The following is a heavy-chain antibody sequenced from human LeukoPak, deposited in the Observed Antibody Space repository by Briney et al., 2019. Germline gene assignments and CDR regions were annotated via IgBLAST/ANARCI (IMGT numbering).Heavy chain of an antibody. Sequence: GASVKVSCKASGYTFNNYDISWVRQAPGEGLEWMGWISTYYGNTSCAQKLQGRVTMTTDTSTSTAYMELRSLRSDDTAVYYCARLIVGATHLDYWGQGTLVTVSS. CDR2: ISTYYGNT. D-gene: IGHD1-26*01. CDR1: GYTFNNYD. CDR3: ARLIVGATHLDY. V-gene: IGHV1-18*01. J-gene: IGHJ4*02.